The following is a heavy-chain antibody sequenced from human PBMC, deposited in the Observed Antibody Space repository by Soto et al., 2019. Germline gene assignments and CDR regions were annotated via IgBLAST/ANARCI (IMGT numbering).Heavy chain of an antibody. D-gene: IGHD2-2*01. Sequence: LSLTSPFHRTPIVRDCYSWSWIRQPPGKGLEWIGYIYHSGSTYYNPSLKSRVTISVDRSKNQFSLKLSSVTAADTAVYYCARVPDRWGQGTLVTVS. V-gene: IGHV4-30-2*01. CDR2: IYHSGST. CDR1: RTPIVRDCYS. J-gene: IGHJ5*02. CDR3: ARVPDR.